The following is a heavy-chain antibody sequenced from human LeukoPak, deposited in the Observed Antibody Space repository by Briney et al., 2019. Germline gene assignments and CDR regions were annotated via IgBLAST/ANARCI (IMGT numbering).Heavy chain of an antibody. Sequence: PGGSLRLSCVVSGFTVSDNYMSWVRQAPGKGLEWGSAFYSGGNTYYTGSVKGRFIISRDSSKNTLYLQMNNLRPEDTAMYYCAKLPSSGWLDYWGQGTLVTVSS. V-gene: IGHV3-53*01. CDR2: FYSGGNT. CDR1: GFTVSDNY. J-gene: IGHJ4*02. D-gene: IGHD6-19*01. CDR3: AKLPSSGWLDY.